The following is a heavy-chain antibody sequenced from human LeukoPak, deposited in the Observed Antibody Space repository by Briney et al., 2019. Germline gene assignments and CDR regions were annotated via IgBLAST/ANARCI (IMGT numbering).Heavy chain of an antibody. V-gene: IGHV1-46*01. Sequence: ASVKASCKASGYTFTSYYMHWVRQAPGQGLEWMGIINPSGGSTSYAQNFQGRVTMTRDTSTSTVYMELSSLRSEDTAVYYCARDLSGYYCRFDYWGQGTLVTVSS. D-gene: IGHD3-22*01. CDR3: ARDLSGYYCRFDY. J-gene: IGHJ4*02. CDR1: GYTFTSYY. CDR2: INPSGGST.